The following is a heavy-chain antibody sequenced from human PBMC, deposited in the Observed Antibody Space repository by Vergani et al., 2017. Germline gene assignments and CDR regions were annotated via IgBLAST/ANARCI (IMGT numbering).Heavy chain of an antibody. D-gene: IGHD1-26*01. J-gene: IGHJ4*02. CDR1: GGSISSSSYY. Sequence: QLQLQESGPGLVKPSETLSLTCTVSGGSISSSSYYWGWIRQPPGKGLEWIGSIYYSGSSYYNPSLKSRVTISVDKSKNQFSLKLSSVTAADTAVYYCARGQEGATVYYFDYWGQGTLVTVSS. CDR3: ARGQEGATVYYFDY. CDR2: IYYSGSS. V-gene: IGHV4-39*07.